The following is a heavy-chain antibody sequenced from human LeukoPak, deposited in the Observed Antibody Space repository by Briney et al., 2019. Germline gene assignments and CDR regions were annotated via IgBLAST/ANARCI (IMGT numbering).Heavy chain of an antibody. CDR3: ARDVQTNYYDSSGYHDY. D-gene: IGHD3-22*01. CDR1: GYTFTGYN. J-gene: IGHJ4*02. V-gene: IGHV1-2*06. CDR2: INPNSGGT. Sequence: ASVKVSCKASGYTFTGYNMHWVRQAPGQGLEWMGRINPNSGGTNYAQKFQGRVTMTRDTSISTAYMELSRLRSDDTAVYYCARDVQTNYYDSSGYHDYWGRGTLVTVSS.